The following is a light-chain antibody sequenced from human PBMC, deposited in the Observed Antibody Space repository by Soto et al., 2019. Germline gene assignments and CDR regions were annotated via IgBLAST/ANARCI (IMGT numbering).Light chain of an antibody. CDR1: QSVRRF. CDR2: GAS. Sequence: EVLLTQSPSSLSLSPGDRATLTCRASQSVRRFVDWYQQKPGQAPRLLIYGASNRATGIPTRFSGSGSGTGFPLTNRHLAPEDFSVYYCPTHIHWPPWTFGQGTKVEIQ. V-gene: IGKV3-11*01. CDR3: PTHIHWPPWT. J-gene: IGKJ1*01.